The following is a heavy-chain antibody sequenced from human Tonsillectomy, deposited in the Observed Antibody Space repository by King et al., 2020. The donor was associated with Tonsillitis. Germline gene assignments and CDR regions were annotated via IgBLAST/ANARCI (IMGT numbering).Heavy chain of an antibody. CDR3: ARGLTAVTPLNWYFDL. J-gene: IGHJ2*01. V-gene: IGHV3-33*01. CDR1: GFTLSSYG. D-gene: IGHD4-11*01. Sequence: VQLVESGGGVVQPGRSLRLSCAASGFTLSSYGMHWVRQAPGKGLEWVALIWYDGSNKYYADSVKGRFTISRDNSKNTLYLQMHSLRAEDTAVYYCARGLTAVTPLNWYFDLWGRGTPVTVSS. CDR2: IWYDGSNK.